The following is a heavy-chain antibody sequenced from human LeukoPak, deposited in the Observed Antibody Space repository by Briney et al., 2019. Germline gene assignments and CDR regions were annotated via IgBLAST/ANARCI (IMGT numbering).Heavy chain of an antibody. Sequence: GSLRLSCAASGFTFSSYDMHWVRQATGKGLEWVSAIGTAGDTYYPGSVKGRFTISRENAKNSLYLQMNSLRAGDTAVYYCARHLPSSGGYDYWGQGTLVTVSS. D-gene: IGHD6-19*01. CDR2: IGTAGDT. CDR3: ARHLPSSGGYDY. J-gene: IGHJ4*02. V-gene: IGHV3-13*01. CDR1: GFTFSSYD.